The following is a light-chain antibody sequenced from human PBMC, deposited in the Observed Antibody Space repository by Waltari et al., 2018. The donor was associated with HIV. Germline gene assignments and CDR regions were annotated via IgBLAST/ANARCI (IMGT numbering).Light chain of an antibody. CDR1: PSLLHSNGYNY. CDR2: LGS. J-gene: IGKJ3*01. CDR3: MQALQTPFT. Sequence: DIVMTQSPLSLSVPPGEPASISCRSSPSLLHSNGYNYLDWYLQKPGQSPQLLIYLGSNRASGVPDRFSGSGSGTDFTLKISRVEAEDVGVYYCMQALQTPFTFGPGTKVDIK. V-gene: IGKV2-28*01.